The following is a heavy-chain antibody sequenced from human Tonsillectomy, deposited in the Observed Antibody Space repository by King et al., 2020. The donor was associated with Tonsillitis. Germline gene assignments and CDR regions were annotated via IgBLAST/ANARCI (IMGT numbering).Heavy chain of an antibody. CDR3: HTEKFYGSYYFTN. D-gene: IGHD3-3*01. J-gene: IGHJ4*02. Sequence: VQLVESGGGLLKPGGSLRLSCAASGFTFSNAWMSWVRQAPGKGLEWVGRIKSKTDGGTTDYAAPVKGRFTISRDDSKNTPYLQMNSLKTEDTAVYYCHTEKFYGSYYFTNWGQGTLVTVSS. V-gene: IGHV3-15*01. CDR2: IKSKTDGGTT. CDR1: GFTFSNAW.